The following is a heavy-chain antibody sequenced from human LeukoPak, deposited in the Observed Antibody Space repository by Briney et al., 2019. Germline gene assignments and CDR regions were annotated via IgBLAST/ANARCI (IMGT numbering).Heavy chain of an antibody. J-gene: IGHJ4*02. CDR2: IYYSGST. CDR3: ARGDSSGWYHDY. Sequence: SETLSLTCTVSGGSISSSSYYWGWIRQPPGKGLEWIGSIYYSGSTYYNPSLKSRVTISVDTSKNQFSLKLSSVTAADTAVYYCARGDSSGWYHDYWGQGTLVTVSS. D-gene: IGHD6-19*01. V-gene: IGHV4-39*07. CDR1: GGSISSSSYY.